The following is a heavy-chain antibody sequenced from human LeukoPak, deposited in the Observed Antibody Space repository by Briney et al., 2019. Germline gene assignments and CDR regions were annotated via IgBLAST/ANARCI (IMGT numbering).Heavy chain of an antibody. CDR3: ARELAYCGSTSCYYYYYMDV. Sequence: PGGSLRLSCAASGFTFINYAMHWVRQAPGKGLEWVAVISYDGTNKYYADSVKGRFTISRDNSKNTLYLQLNSLRGEDTAVYYCARELAYCGSTSCYYYYYMDVWGKGTTVTVSS. V-gene: IGHV3-30-3*01. CDR1: GFTFINYA. D-gene: IGHD2-2*01. CDR2: ISYDGTNK. J-gene: IGHJ6*03.